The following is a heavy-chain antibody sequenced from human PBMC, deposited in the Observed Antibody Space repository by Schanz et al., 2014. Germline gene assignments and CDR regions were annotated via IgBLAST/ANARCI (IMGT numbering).Heavy chain of an antibody. CDR1: GGTFNSYT. V-gene: IGHV1-69*02. J-gene: IGHJ5*02. D-gene: IGHD6-25*01. CDR2: IIPILGIA. CDR3: ARGQRRTIGRPFGP. Sequence: QVQLVQSGAEVKKPGSSMKVSCKASGGTFNSYTINWLRQAPGQGLEWMGRIIPILGIATYAQKFQGRLTITADKSTSTAYMELSSLASEDTAVYYCARGQRRTIGRPFGPWGQGTLVTVSS.